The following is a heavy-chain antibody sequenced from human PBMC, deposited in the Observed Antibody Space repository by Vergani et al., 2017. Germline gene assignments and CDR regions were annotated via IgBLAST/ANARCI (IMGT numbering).Heavy chain of an antibody. V-gene: IGHV3-7*03. J-gene: IGHJ4*02. CDR3: ARGLGSRWDY. CDR1: GFTFSSYS. Sequence: EVQLVESGGGLVKPGGSLRLSCAASGFTFSSYSMNWVRQAPGKGLEWVANIKQDGSEKYYVDSVKGRFTISRDNAKNSLYLQMNSLRAEDTAVYYCARGLGSRWDYWGQGTLVTVSS. D-gene: IGHD1-26*01. CDR2: IKQDGSEK.